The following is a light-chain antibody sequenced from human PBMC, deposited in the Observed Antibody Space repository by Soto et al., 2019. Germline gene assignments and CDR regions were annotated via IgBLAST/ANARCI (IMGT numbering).Light chain of an antibody. CDR2: GAS. Sequence: PGERVTLSCRASQSVSSSYLTWYQQRPGQAPRLLIYGASTRATCIPARFSGSGSGTDFTLTISSLQPEDFATYYCQQSYSTPITFGQGTRLEIK. CDR1: QSVSSSY. V-gene: IGKV3D-7*01. CDR3: QQSYSTPIT. J-gene: IGKJ5*01.